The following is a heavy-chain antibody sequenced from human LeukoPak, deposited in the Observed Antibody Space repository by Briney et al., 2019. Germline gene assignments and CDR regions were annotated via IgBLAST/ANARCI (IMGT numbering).Heavy chain of an antibody. J-gene: IGHJ5*02. CDR2: IKQDGSQK. CDR1: GFTFSNYW. V-gene: IGHV3-7*01. D-gene: IGHD2-2*01. Sequence: GGSLRLSCEASGFTFSNYWMSWVRQAPGKGLEWVANIKQDGSQKDYVDFVKGRFTISRDNAKNSLYLQMNSLRAEDTAVYYCAKKKNLPPCSSTSCYGGGDSWFPPGGRETLVPVS. CDR3: AKKKNLPPCSSTSCYGGGDSWFPP.